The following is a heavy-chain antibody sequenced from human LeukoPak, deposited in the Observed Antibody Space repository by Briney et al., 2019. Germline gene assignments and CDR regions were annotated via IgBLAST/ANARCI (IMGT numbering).Heavy chain of an antibody. CDR3: AKSPRVRYFDWSYSDY. Sequence: GGSLRLSCAASGFTFSSYGMHWVRQAPGKGLEWVAVISYDGSNKYYADSVKGRFTISRDNSKNTLYLQMNSLRAEDTAVYYCAKSPRVRYFDWSYSDYWGQGTLVTVSS. J-gene: IGHJ4*02. D-gene: IGHD3-9*01. CDR2: ISYDGSNK. CDR1: GFTFSSYG. V-gene: IGHV3-30*18.